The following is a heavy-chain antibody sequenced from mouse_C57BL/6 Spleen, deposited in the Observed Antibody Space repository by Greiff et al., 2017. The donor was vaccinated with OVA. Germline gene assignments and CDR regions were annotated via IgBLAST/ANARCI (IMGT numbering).Heavy chain of an antibody. CDR3: AIEEAYGSSYYYAMDY. CDR2: IHPSDSDT. CDR1: GYTFTSYW. V-gene: IGHV1-74*01. J-gene: IGHJ4*01. D-gene: IGHD1-1*01. Sequence: QVQLQQPGAELVKPGASVKVSCKASGYTFTSYWMHWVKQRPGQGLEWIGRIHPSDSDTNYNQKFKGKATLTVDNSSSTAYMQLSSLTSEDSAVYYCAIEEAYGSSYYYAMDYWGQGTSGTVSS.